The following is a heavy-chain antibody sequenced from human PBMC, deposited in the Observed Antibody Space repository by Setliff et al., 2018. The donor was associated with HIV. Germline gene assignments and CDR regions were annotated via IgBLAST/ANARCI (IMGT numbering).Heavy chain of an antibody. CDR2: ISSSSSTI. V-gene: IGHV3-48*01. D-gene: IGHD3-9*01. CDR1: GFTFSTYS. CDR3: AGSILTGYYTFGADY. Sequence: GGSLRLSCAASGFTFSTYSMNWVRQAPGKGLEWVSSISSSSSTIYYADSVKGRFTISRDNAKNSLYLQMNSLRAEDTALYYCAGSILTGYYTFGADYWGQGTLVTVSS. J-gene: IGHJ4*02.